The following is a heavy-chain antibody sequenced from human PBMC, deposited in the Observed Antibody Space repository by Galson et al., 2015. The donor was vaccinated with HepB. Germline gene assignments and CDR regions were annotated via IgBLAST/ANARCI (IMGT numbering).Heavy chain of an antibody. V-gene: IGHV1-69*13. CDR1: GGTFSSYA. CDR3: ARPADYGGNSDWFDP. J-gene: IGHJ5*02. Sequence: SVKVSCKASGGTFSSYAISWVRQAPGQGLEWMGGIIPIFGTANYAQKFQGRVTITADESTSTAYMELSSLRSEDTAVYYCARPADYGGNSDWFDPWGQGTLVTVSS. CDR2: IIPIFGTA. D-gene: IGHD4-23*01.